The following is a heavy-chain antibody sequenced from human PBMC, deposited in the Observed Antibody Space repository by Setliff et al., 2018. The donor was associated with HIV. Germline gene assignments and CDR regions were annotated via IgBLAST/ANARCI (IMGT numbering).Heavy chain of an antibody. J-gene: IGHJ4*02. CDR3: ARPGRSNYWDSFDY. D-gene: IGHD3-10*01. V-gene: IGHV3-7*01. CDR2: INQYGSEK. Sequence: PGGSLRLSCAASGFSVSSSYMTWVRQAPGGGLEWVANINQYGSEKYYVDSVKGRFTISRDNAKKSLDLQMNSLRVDDTAVYYCARPGRSNYWDSFDYWGQGIQVTVSS. CDR1: GFSVSSSY.